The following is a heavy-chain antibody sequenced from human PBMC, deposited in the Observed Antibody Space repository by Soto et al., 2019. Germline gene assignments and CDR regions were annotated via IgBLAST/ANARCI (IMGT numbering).Heavy chain of an antibody. Sequence: QLQLQESGPGPVKPSETLSLTCTVSGGSISSTTYYWGWIRQPPGKGLEWIGSIYYRGSTYYNPSLKSRVTISVDTSKNQFSLKLSSVTAADTAVYYCARQQQLDSWGQGTLVTVSS. CDR3: ARQQQLDS. CDR2: IYYRGST. V-gene: IGHV4-39*01. CDR1: GGSISSTTYY. D-gene: IGHD6-13*01. J-gene: IGHJ4*02.